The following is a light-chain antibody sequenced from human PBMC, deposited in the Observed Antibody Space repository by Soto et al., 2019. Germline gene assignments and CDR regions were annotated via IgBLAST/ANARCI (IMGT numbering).Light chain of an antibody. CDR2: AAS. CDR1: QGISSY. Sequence: DIQLTQSPSFLSASVGDRVTITCRASQGISSYLAWYQQKPGKAPTLLIYAASTLQSGVPSRFSGSGSGTEFTLTISRLQPEDFATYSCQQLNSYPPFFGPGTKVDIK. J-gene: IGKJ3*01. CDR3: QQLNSYPPF. V-gene: IGKV1-9*01.